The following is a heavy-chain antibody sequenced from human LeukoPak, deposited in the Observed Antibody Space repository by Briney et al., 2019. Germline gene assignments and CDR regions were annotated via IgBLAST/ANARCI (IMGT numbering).Heavy chain of an antibody. CDR1: GYIFSDFW. Sequence: GESLKISCKGSGYIFSDFWIAWVRQMPGKGLEWMGIIYPADSDTRYSPPFQGQVSISADRSISTAYLQLSSLRASDTAIYYCATLYLTRGAYAFDIWGQGTMLTVAS. J-gene: IGHJ3*02. CDR2: IYPADSDT. D-gene: IGHD3-10*01. CDR3: ATLYLTRGAYAFDI. V-gene: IGHV5-51*01.